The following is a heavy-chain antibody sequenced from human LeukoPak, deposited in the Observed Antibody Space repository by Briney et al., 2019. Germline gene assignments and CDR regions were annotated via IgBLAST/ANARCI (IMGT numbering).Heavy chain of an antibody. CDR3: ARDNYYDSSGHDY. Sequence: SETLSLTCTVSGGSISSSSYYWGWIRQPPGKGLEWIGSIYYSGSTYYNPSLKGRVTISVDTSKNQFSLKLSSVTAADTAVYYCARDNYYDSSGHDYWGQGTLVTVSS. CDR1: GGSISSSSYY. J-gene: IGHJ4*02. D-gene: IGHD3-22*01. V-gene: IGHV4-39*07. CDR2: IYYSGST.